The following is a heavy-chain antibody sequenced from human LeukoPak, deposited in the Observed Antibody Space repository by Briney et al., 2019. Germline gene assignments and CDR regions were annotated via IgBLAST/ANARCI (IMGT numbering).Heavy chain of an antibody. CDR3: ARSLGYCSAGSCFPFDY. CDR1: GFXFSSYW. V-gene: IGHV3-7*05. Sequence: GGSLRLSCAASGFXFSSYWISWVRQAPGKGLEWLANIQQDGNAKYYVDSVKGRFTISRDNAKNSLYLQMNSLRAEVTAVYYCARSLGYCSAGSCFPFDYWGQGTLVTVSS. J-gene: IGHJ4*02. D-gene: IGHD2-15*01. CDR2: IQQDGNAK.